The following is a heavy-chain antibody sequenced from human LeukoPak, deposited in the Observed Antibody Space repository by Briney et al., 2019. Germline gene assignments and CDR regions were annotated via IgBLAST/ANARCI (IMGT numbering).Heavy chain of an antibody. CDR3: ARLLYSSGWYSSGWFDP. V-gene: IGHV4-59*08. CDR2: IYYSGST. CDR1: GGPISSYY. J-gene: IGHJ5*02. D-gene: IGHD6-19*01. Sequence: SETLSLTCTVSGGPISSYYWSWIRQPPGKGLEWIGYIYYSGSTNYNPSLKSRVTISVDTSKNQFSLKLSSVTAADTAVYYCARLLYSSGWYSSGWFDPWGQGTLVTVSS.